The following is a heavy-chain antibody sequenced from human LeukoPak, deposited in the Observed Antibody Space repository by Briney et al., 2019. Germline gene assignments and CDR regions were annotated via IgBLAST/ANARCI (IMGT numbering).Heavy chain of an antibody. CDR3: ARDDGESSSGFGYFDY. CDR2: IYYSGST. D-gene: IGHD6-19*01. CDR1: GGSISGDY. J-gene: IGHJ4*02. Sequence: SETLSLTCTVSGGSISGDYWSWIRQPPGKGLEWIGYIYYSGSTNYNPSLKSRVTISVDTSKNQFSLKLSSVTAADTAVYYCARDDGESSSGFGYFDYWGQGTLVTVSS. V-gene: IGHV4-59*01.